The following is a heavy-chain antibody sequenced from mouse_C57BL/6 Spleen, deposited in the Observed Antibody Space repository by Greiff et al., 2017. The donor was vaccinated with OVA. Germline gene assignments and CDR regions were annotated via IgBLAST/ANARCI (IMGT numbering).Heavy chain of an antibody. V-gene: IGHV14-4*01. CDR1: GFNIKDDY. D-gene: IGHD1-1*01. CDR2: IDPENGDT. J-gene: IGHJ2*01. Sequence: EVQLQQSGAELVRPGASVKLSCTASGFNIKDDYMHWVKQRPEQGLEWIGWIDPENGDTEYASKFQGKATITADTSSNTAYLRLSSLTSEDTAVYYCTRHYYGSSLDYWGQGTTLTVSS. CDR3: TRHYYGSSLDY.